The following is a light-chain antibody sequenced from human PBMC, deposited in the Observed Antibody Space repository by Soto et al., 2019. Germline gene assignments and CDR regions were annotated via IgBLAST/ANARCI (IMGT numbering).Light chain of an antibody. CDR3: HQRQSWPRT. J-gene: IGKJ1*01. CDR2: QTS. V-gene: IGKV3-11*01. Sequence: EIVLTQSPATLSSFPGDRVTLSCRASQYINTRLAWYQHRPGQAPRLLIYQTSIRAAGIPARFSASGSGTDFTLTISDVQHEDFALYYCHQRQSWPRTFGQGNKVHXK. CDR1: QYINTR.